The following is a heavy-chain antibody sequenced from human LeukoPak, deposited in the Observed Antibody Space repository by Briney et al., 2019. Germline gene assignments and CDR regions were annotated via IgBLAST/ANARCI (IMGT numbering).Heavy chain of an antibody. D-gene: IGHD1-26*01. CDR2: ISGSGGST. Sequence: PGGSLRLSCAASGFTFSSYAMSWVRQAPGKGLEWVSAISGSGGSTYYADSVKGRFISSRDNTKNSLYLQMNSLRAEDTAIYYCARDLRIVSGSYLDYRGQGTLVTVSS. CDR1: GFTFSSYA. V-gene: IGHV3-23*01. CDR3: ARDLRIVSGSYLDY. J-gene: IGHJ4*02.